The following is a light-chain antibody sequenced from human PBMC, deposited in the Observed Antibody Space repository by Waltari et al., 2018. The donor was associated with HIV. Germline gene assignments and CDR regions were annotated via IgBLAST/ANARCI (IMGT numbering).Light chain of an antibody. CDR2: EVI. J-gene: IGLJ2*01. CDR1: SSAFGISNY. Sequence: HSALTQPASVSASPGQSITISCTGTSSAFGISNYVSWYQQHPGNVPKVIISEVISRPSGVSERFSGSKSGNTASLTISGLQPDDEADYYCTSYTSNDTLLFGGGTKVTVL. CDR3: TSYTSNDTLL. V-gene: IGLV2-14*01.